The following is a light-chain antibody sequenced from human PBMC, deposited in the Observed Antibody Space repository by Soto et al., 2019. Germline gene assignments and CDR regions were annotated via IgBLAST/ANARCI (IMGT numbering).Light chain of an antibody. CDR1: QSISSY. CDR2: AAS. J-gene: IGKJ1*01. CDR3: QQSYRTLPT. V-gene: IGKV1-39*01. Sequence: DIQMTQSPSSLSASVGDRVTITCRASQSISSYLNWYQQKPGKAPKLLIYAASSLQSGVPSRFSGSGSGTDFTLTISSLQPEDFATYYCQQSYRTLPTFGRKTSV.